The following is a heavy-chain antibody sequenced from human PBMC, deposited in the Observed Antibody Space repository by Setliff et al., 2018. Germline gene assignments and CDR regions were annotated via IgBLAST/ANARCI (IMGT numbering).Heavy chain of an antibody. V-gene: IGHV4-39*07. Sequence: ASETLSLTCSVAGGSVSRTVYYWGWVRQSPGKGPEWVASICDRGNTAYNPSLRSRLTISIDTSENQFSMKLISVTAADTAVYYCVRDLSGGQALWGQGTMVTVSS. CDR1: GGSVSRTVYY. CDR2: ICDRGNT. D-gene: IGHD1-26*01. CDR3: VRDLSGGQAL. J-gene: IGHJ3*01.